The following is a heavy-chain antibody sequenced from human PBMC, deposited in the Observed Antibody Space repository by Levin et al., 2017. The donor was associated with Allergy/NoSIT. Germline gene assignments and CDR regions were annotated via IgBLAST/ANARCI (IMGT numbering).Heavy chain of an antibody. CDR2: IRNDGSDE. Sequence: GESLKISCAASGFTFSKYGIHWVRQAPGKGLEWVGIIRNDGSDEYHGDSVRGRFTISRDNSKNTVFLQMNSLRVDDTAVYHCATDGALRDIDHWGQGTLVSVSS. D-gene: IGHD1-26*01. J-gene: IGHJ4*02. CDR1: GFTFSKYG. CDR3: ATDGALRDIDH. V-gene: IGHV3-30*02.